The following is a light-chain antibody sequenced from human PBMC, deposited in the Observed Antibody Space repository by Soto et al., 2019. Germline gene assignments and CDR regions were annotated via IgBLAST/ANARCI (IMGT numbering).Light chain of an antibody. V-gene: IGLV8-61*01. Sequence: QTVVTQVPSFSVSPGGTVTLTCGLSSGSVSTSYYPSWYQQTPGQAPLTLIYNTNTRSSGVPGRFSGSILGNKAALTIAGAQADDESDYYCVLYMGSGISVFGGGTKLTVL. CDR1: SGSVSTSYY. CDR3: VLYMGSGISV. J-gene: IGLJ3*02. CDR2: NTN.